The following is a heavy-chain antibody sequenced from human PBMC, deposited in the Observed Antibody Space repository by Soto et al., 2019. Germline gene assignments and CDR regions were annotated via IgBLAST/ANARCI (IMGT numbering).Heavy chain of an antibody. J-gene: IGHJ4*02. CDR3: ARDFVQGNGGDYLDS. CDR2: ITGSSDTM. V-gene: IGHV3-48*04. CDR1: GFSFSGYG. D-gene: IGHD2-21*01. Sequence: GGSLRLSCIASGFSFSGYGMHWVRQAPGKGLEWISYITGSSDTMKYADSVKGRFTISRDNANNLLYLQMNSLRAEDTAVYYCARDFVQGNGGDYLDSWGQGTLVTVSS.